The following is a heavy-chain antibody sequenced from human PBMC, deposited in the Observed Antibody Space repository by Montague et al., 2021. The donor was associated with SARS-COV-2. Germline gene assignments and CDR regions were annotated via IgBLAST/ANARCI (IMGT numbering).Heavy chain of an antibody. CDR3: ARLRDGVVPSPILGVGPYYSYYYRDF. V-gene: IGHV4-34*01. J-gene: IGHJ6*03. D-gene: IGHD3-10*01. CDR2: INHGGST. Sequence: SETLSLTCAVYGTSFSGYYWNWIRQPPGKGLEWIGEINHGGSTKYSPSLKSRLTISADTSKNQFSLKLTSVAAADTAVYYCARLRDGVVPSPILGVGPYYSYYYRDFWGRGTTVTVFS. CDR1: GTSFSGYY.